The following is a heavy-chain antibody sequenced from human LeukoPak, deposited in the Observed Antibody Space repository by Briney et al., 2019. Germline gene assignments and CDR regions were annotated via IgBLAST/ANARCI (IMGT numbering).Heavy chain of an antibody. V-gene: IGHV3-30*02. CDR2: IRYDGSNK. D-gene: IGHD2-2*01. CDR1: GFTFSSYG. CDR3: AKAGGYCSSTSCPPAAFDI. J-gene: IGHJ3*02. Sequence: GGSLRLSCAASGFTFSSYGMHWVRQAPGKGLEWVTFIRYDGSNKYYADSVKGRFTISRDNSKNTLYLQTNSLRAEDTAVYYCAKAGGYCSSTSCPPAAFDIWGQGTMVTVSS.